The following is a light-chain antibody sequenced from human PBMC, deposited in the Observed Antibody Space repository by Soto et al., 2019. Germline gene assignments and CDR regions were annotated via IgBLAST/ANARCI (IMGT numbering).Light chain of an antibody. Sequence: QSALTQPPSVSGSPGQSVTISCSGTSTDVGSHNSVSWYKQAPGTSPKLMIFEVNNRPSGVPDRFSESKSGNTASLTISGLQPEDEADYYCSSYIASITSHVFGPGTKVTVL. CDR1: STDVGSHNS. CDR3: SSYIASITSHV. V-gene: IGLV2-18*02. CDR2: EVN. J-gene: IGLJ1*01.